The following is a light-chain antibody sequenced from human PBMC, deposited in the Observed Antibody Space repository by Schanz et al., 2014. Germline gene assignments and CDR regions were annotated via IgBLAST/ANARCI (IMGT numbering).Light chain of an antibody. V-gene: IGKV3D-20*02. CDR1: QSVRSSF. CDR3: QQRSNWPPLT. Sequence: EIVLAQSPGTLSLSPGERATLSCRPSQSVRSSFLAWYQQKPGQAPRLLIYGASNRATGIPDRFSGSGSGTDFTLTISRLEPEDFAVYYCQQRSNWPPLTFGGGTKVEIK. CDR2: GAS. J-gene: IGKJ4*01.